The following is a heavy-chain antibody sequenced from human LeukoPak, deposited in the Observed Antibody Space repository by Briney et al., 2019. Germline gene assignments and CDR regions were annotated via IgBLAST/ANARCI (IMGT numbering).Heavy chain of an antibody. CDR3: ARSERYDRSGYYPLDPFDI. J-gene: IGHJ3*02. D-gene: IGHD3-22*01. V-gene: IGHV3-11*04. CDR2: ISNSGHII. CDR1: GFTFSDYY. Sequence: GGSLRLSCAASGFTFSDYYMYWIRQAPGKGLEWLSYISNSGHIIYYGDSVKGRFTISRDNAKNSLYLQMNSLRAEDTAVYYCARSERYDRSGYYPLDPFDIWGQGTMVTVSS.